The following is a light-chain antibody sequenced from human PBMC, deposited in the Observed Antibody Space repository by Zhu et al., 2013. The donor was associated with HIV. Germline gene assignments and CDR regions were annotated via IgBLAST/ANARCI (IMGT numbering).Light chain of an antibody. J-gene: IGLJ2*01. CDR2: EVT. CDR1: RTDVGAYNY. V-gene: IGLV2-14*01. CDR3: SSYTSSSTQV. Sequence: QSALTQPASVSGSPGQSITISCTGTRTDVGAYNYVSWYQQHPGKVPKLMIYEVTERPSGVSDRFSGSKSGNTASLTITGLQAEDEADYYCSSYTSSSTQVFGGGTKLTVL.